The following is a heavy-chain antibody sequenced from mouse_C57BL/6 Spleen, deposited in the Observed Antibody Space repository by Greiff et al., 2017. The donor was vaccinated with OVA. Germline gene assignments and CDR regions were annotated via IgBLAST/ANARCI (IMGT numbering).Heavy chain of an antibody. CDR1: GFTFSSYA. V-gene: IGHV5-4*01. Sequence: EVKVVESGGGLVKPGGSLKLSCAASGFTFSSYAMSWVRQTPEKRLEWVATISDGGSYTYYPDNVKGRFTISRDNAKNNLYLQMSHLKSEDTAMYYCARDPEGNWGFAYWGQGTLVTVSA. CDR3: ARDPEGNWGFAY. J-gene: IGHJ3*01. CDR2: ISDGGSYT. D-gene: IGHD4-1*01.